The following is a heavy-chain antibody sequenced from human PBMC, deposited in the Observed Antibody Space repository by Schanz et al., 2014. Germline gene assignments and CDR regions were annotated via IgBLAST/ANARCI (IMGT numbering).Heavy chain of an antibody. V-gene: IGHV1-18*01. Sequence: QGQLVQSGGEVKKPGASATVSCKASGYTFNNHGISWVRQAPGQGPELMGWINAHTGNTQYAQKFQGRVTMTRDTSTSTVYMELSSLRSEDTAVYYCATGPHIVVAFDYWGQGTLVTVSS. D-gene: IGHD2-21*01. CDR1: GYTFNNHG. J-gene: IGHJ4*02. CDR2: INAHTGNT. CDR3: ATGPHIVVAFDY.